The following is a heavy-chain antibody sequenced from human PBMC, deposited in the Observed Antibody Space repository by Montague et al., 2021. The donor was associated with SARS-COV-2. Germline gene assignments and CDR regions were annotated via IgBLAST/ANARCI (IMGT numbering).Heavy chain of an antibody. CDR1: GDSASTHNTT. D-gene: IGHD6-13*01. CDR2: TYFRSKWYN. CDR3: GRVFAPAGTFDF. V-gene: IGHV6-1*01. J-gene: IGHJ4*02. Sequence: CAISGDSASTHNTTWNWVWQSPSGDLEWLGRTYFRSKWYNDYAVSVKSRITINPDTSKNQFSLQLKSVTPKDTAIYFCGRVFAPAGTFDFWGQGTLVTVSS.